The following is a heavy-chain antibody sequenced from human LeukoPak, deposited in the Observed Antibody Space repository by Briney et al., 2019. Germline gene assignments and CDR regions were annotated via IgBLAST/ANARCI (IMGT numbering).Heavy chain of an antibody. J-gene: IGHJ4*02. CDR3: ARHYCSGGSCHFDY. D-gene: IGHD2-15*01. V-gene: IGHV3-7*01. CDR2: IKQDGSEK. CDR1: GLTFSSFW. Sequence: PGGSLRLSCAASGLTFSSFWMTWGRQAPGKGLEWVANIKQDGSEKYYVDSVKGRFTISRDNAKNSLYLQMNSLRAEDTAVYYCARHYCSGGSCHFDYWGQGTLVTVSS.